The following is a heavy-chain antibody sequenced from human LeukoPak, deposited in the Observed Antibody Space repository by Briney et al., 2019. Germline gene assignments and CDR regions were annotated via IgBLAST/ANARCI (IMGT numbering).Heavy chain of an antibody. V-gene: IGHV4-34*01. CDR1: GGSFSGYY. CDR3: AREGGRIPFDY. Sequence: PSETLSLTCAVYGGSFSGYYWSWIRQPPGKGLEWIGEINHSGSTNYNPSLKSRVTISVDTSKNQFSLKLSSVTAADTAVYYCAREGGRIPFDYWGQGTLVTVSS. CDR2: INHSGST. D-gene: IGHD2-15*01. J-gene: IGHJ4*02.